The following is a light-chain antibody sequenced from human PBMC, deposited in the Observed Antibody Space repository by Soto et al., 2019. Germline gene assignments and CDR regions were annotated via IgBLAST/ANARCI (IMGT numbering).Light chain of an antibody. CDR2: AAS. CDR1: QSINIY. J-gene: IGKJ5*01. V-gene: IGKV1-39*01. Sequence: DIQMTQSPPSLSASVGDRVTITCRASQSINIYVNWFHQKPGKAPNLLIYAASSLRSGVPSRFSGSGSGTEFTLTISSLQPEDFAVYYCQQCGSSSTFGQGTRLEIK. CDR3: QQCGSSST.